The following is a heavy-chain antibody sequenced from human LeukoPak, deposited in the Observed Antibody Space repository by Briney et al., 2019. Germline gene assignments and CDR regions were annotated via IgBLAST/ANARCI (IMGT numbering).Heavy chain of an antibody. D-gene: IGHD6-19*01. CDR3: ARDSRYSSGWYVFFDY. CDR2: ISSSSSTI. CDR1: GFTFSSYS. V-gene: IGHV3-48*02. Sequence: GGSLRLSCAASGFTFSSYSMNWVRQAPGKGLEWVSYISSSSSTIYYADSVKGRFTISRDNAKSSLYLQMNSLRDEDTAVYYCARDSRYSSGWYVFFDYWGQGTLVTVSS. J-gene: IGHJ4*02.